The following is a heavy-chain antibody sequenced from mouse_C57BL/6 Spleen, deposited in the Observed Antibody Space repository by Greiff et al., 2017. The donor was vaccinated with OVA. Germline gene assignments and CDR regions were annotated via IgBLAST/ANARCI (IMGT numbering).Heavy chain of an antibody. CDR2: IYPRSGNT. V-gene: IGHV1-81*01. D-gene: IGHD3-2*02. CDR3: ARDSSGYDAMDY. J-gene: IGHJ4*01. CDR1: GYTFTSYG. Sequence: QVQLQQPGAELARPGASVTLSCKASGYTFTSYGISWVKQRTGQGLEWIGEIYPRSGNTYYNEKFKGKATLTADKSSSTAYMELRSLTSEDSAVYFCARDSSGYDAMDYWGQGTSVTVSS.